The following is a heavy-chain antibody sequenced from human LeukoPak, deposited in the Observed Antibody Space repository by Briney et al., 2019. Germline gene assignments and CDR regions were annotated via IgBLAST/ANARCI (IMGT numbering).Heavy chain of an antibody. D-gene: IGHD4-17*01. CDR3: ARELVDYGDYGGYYYYGMDV. CDR1: GFTFSSYA. V-gene: IGHV3-33*08. J-gene: IGHJ6*02. CDR2: IWYDGSNK. Sequence: GGSLRLSCAASGFTFSSYAMHWVRQAPGKGLEWVAVIWYDGSNKYYADSVKGRFTISRDNSKNTLYLQMNSLRAEDTAVYYCARELVDYGDYGGYYYYGMDVWGQGTTVTVSS.